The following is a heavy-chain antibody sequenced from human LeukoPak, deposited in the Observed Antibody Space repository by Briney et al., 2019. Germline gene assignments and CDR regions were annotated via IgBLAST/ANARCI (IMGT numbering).Heavy chain of an antibody. J-gene: IGHJ4*02. CDR3: ARGLTVATTPDFGY. V-gene: IGHV1-2*02. Sequence: ASVKVSCKASGYTFTSYAISWVRQAPGQGLEWMGWINPNSGGTNYAQKFQGRVTMTRDTSISTAYMELSRLRSDDTAVYYCARGLTVATTPDFGYWGQGTLVTVSS. CDR1: GYTFTSYA. D-gene: IGHD5-12*01. CDR2: INPNSGGT.